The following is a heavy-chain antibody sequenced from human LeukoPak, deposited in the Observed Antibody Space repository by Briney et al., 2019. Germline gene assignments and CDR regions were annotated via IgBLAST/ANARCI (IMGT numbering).Heavy chain of an antibody. J-gene: IGHJ6*02. CDR2: VYHSGST. V-gene: IGHV4-59*01. Sequence: SETLSLTCTVSGGSIGYYYWTWIRQSPGKGLEWIGYVYHSGSTNYNPSLKSRVTISIDTSKKQFSLKLRSVTAADTAVYYCVRDLFGVVSAVGMDVWGQGTTVTVSS. CDR3: VRDLFGVVSAVGMDV. CDR1: GGSIGYYY. D-gene: IGHD3-3*01.